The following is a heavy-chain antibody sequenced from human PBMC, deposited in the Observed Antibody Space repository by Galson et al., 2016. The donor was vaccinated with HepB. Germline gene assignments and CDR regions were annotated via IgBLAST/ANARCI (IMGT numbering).Heavy chain of an antibody. CDR2: ITATSTFI. CDR3: AAFWPAATVWYSDL. J-gene: IGHJ2*01. V-gene: IGHV3-21*01. D-gene: IGHD2-2*01. Sequence: SLRLSCAASGFTFSSYGMNWVRQAPGKGLEWVSSITATSTFIHYADSVQGRFTISRDNAQNSLFLQMNSLRAEDTAVYYCAAFWPAATVWYSDLWGRGTLVTVSS. CDR1: GFTFSSYG.